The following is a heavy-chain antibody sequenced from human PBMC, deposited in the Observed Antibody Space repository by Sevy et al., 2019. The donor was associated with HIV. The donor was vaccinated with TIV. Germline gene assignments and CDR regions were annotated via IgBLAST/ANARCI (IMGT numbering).Heavy chain of an antibody. V-gene: IGHV3-7*03. D-gene: IGHD2-2*01. CDR2: IKGGGSEK. CDR1: GFTFSNFW. J-gene: IGHJ6*02. CDR3: ARDCSSTSCLWGLDV. Sequence: GGSLRLSCAASGFTFSNFWMSWVRQAPGKGLEWVANIKGGGSEKYYMASVKGRFTISRDNAKKSMYLQMNSLRAEDTAIYFCARDCSSTSCLWGLDVWGQGTTVTVSS.